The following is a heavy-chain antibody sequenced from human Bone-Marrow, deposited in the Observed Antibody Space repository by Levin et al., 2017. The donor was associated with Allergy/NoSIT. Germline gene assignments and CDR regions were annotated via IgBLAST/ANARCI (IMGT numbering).Heavy chain of an antibody. CDR2: IKSKTDGGIT. J-gene: IGHJ2*01. CDR3: TTLAVNWNYMVWYFDL. Sequence: GGSLRLSCAASGFTFSNAWMSWVRQAPGKGLEWVGRIKSKTDGGITDYAAPVKGRFTISRDDSKNTLYLQMNSLKTEDTAVYYCTTLAVNWNYMVWYFDLWGRGTLVTVSS. CDR1: GFTFSNAW. V-gene: IGHV3-15*01. D-gene: IGHD1-7*01.